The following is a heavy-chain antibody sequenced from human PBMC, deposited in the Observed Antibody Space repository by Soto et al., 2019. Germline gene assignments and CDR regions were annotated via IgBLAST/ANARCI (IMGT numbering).Heavy chain of an antibody. D-gene: IGHD1-20*01. Sequence: PSETLSLTCSVSGASVTSSHYWGWIRQPPGKGLEWIGSVSYSGGPYYSPSFKSRITIFVDTSNNQFSLRVRSVTATDTAVYFCARHYNTGAFFDYWGQGKVVTV. J-gene: IGHJ4*02. CDR2: VSYSGGP. CDR3: ARHYNTGAFFDY. CDR1: GASVTSSHY. V-gene: IGHV4-39*01.